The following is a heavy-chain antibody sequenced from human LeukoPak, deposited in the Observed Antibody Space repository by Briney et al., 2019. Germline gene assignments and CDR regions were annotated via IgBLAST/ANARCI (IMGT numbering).Heavy chain of an antibody. Sequence: GGSLRLSCAASGFTFSSYWMSWVRQAPGKGLEWVANIKQDGSEKHYVDSVKGRFTISRDNAKNSLYLQMNSLRAEDTAVYYCARGLIRDAFDIWGQGTMVTVSS. CDR1: GFTFSSYW. J-gene: IGHJ3*02. CDR2: IKQDGSEK. V-gene: IGHV3-7*01. D-gene: IGHD3-16*01. CDR3: ARGLIRDAFDI.